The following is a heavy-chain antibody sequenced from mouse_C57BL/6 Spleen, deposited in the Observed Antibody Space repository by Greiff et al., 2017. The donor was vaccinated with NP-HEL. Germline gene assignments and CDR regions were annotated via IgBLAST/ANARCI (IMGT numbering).Heavy chain of an antibody. CDR3: ARGAYYSNYDY. V-gene: IGHV1-50*01. D-gene: IGHD2-5*01. J-gene: IGHJ2*01. Sequence: QVQLQQPGAELVKPGASVKLSCKASGYTFTSYWMQWVKQRPGQGLEWIGEIDPSDSYTNYNQKFKGKATLTVDTSSSTAYMQLSSLTSEDSAVYYCARGAYYSNYDYWGKGTTLTVSS. CDR1: GYTFTSYW. CDR2: IDPSDSYT.